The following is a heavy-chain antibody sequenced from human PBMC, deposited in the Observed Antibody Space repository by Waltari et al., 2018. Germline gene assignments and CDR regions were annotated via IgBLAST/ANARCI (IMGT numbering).Heavy chain of an antibody. D-gene: IGHD4-17*01. Sequence: QVQLVQSGAEVKKPGSSVKVSCKASGGTFSSYAISWVRQAPGQGLEWMGGIIPFLGTANYSHKFQVRVTITADESTSTAYMELSSLRSEDTAVYYCARVLLGFDYGDYAFDYWGQGTLVTVSS. CDR1: GGTFSSYA. J-gene: IGHJ4*02. V-gene: IGHV1-69*01. CDR3: ARVLLGFDYGDYAFDY. CDR2: IIPFLGTA.